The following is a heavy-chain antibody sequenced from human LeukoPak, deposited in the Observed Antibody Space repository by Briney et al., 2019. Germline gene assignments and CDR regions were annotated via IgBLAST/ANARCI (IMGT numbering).Heavy chain of an antibody. CDR2: INPSGGST. Sequence: ASVKVSCKASGYTFTSYYMHWVRQAPGQGLEWMGIINPSGGSTSYAQKFQGRVTITADKSTSTAYMELSSLRSEDTAVYYCARGSYDILTGVYYYFLDVWGKGTTVTIS. J-gene: IGHJ6*03. CDR1: GYTFTSYY. V-gene: IGHV1-46*01. D-gene: IGHD3-9*01. CDR3: ARGSYDILTGVYYYFLDV.